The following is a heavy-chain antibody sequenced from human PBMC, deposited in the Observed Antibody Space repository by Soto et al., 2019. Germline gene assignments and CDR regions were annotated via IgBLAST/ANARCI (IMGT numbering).Heavy chain of an antibody. J-gene: IGHJ4*02. D-gene: IGHD2-15*01. CDR3: ARDCAGTCWFAY. Sequence: EVQLVESGGGKVQPGGSLRLSCAGSGFSFSDFSMNWVRQAPGKGVEWISYINRDSSVIMYADSLRGRVTISRDNAKNTLFLQINRLRVEDPAVYYCARDCAGTCWFAYWGPGIPVTVSS. V-gene: IGHV3-48*01. CDR2: INRDSSVI. CDR1: GFSFSDFS.